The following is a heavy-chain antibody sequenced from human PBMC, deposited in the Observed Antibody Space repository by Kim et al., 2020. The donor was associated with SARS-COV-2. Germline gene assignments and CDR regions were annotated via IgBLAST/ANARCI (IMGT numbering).Heavy chain of an antibody. CDR2: IYTSGST. D-gene: IGHD6-13*01. CDR3: ARGYSSSWYIPNWFDP. J-gene: IGHJ5*02. V-gene: IGHV4-4*07. CDR1: GGSISSYY. Sequence: SETLSLTCTVSGGSISSYYWSWIRQPAGKGLEWIGRIYTSGSTNYNPSLKSRVTMSVDTSKNQFSLKLSSVTAADTAVYYCARGYSSSWYIPNWFDPCGQGTLVTVSS.